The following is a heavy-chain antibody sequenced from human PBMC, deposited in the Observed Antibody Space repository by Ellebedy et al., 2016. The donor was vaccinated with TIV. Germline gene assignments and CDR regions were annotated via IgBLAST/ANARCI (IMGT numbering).Heavy chain of an antibody. CDR1: GYTFTSYW. CDR2: IDPSDSYI. V-gene: IGHV5-10-1*01. CDR3: AVSGTYYNSTY. J-gene: IGHJ4*02. D-gene: IGHD3-10*01. Sequence: GESLKISCNVSGYTFTSYWISWVRQMPEKGLELLARIDPSDSYIDYSPSFQGHVTIPADNSISTAFLQWSSLKASDSAMYYCAVSGTYYNSTYWGPGTLVTVSS.